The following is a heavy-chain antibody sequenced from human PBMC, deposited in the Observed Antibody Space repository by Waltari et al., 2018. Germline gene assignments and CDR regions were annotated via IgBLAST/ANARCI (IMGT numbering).Heavy chain of an antibody. CDR2: IYSGGST. V-gene: IGHV3-53*01. Sequence: EVQLVESGGGLIQPGGSLRLSCAASGFTVSSSYISGVRQAPGKGLEWVSLIYSGGSTNYADSVKGRFTISRDDSKNTLYLQMNSLRAEDTAVYYCARETYYDRSGYFRLGAFDIWGQGTVVTVSS. CDR3: ARETYYDRSGYFRLGAFDI. J-gene: IGHJ3*02. CDR1: GFTVSSSY. D-gene: IGHD3-22*01.